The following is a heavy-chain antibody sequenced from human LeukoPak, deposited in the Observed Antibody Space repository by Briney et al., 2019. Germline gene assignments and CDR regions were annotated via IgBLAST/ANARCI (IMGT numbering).Heavy chain of an antibody. V-gene: IGHV3-33*06. Sequence: GRSLTLSCAASGFAFNDFAVYWVRQAPGKGLDWVALIRRDGSHKYYAHSIKGRFTISRDNSKNTLYLQMSSLRAEDTAVYYCAKSSIMFAAGRLGSIDFWGRGTLVTVSS. CDR3: AKSSIMFAAGRLGSIDF. J-gene: IGHJ4*02. CDR1: GFAFNDFA. D-gene: IGHD6-25*01. CDR2: IRRDGSHK.